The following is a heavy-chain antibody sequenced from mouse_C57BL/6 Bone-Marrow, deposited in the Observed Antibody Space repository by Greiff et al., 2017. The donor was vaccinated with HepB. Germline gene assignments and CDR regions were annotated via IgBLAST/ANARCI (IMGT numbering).Heavy chain of an antibody. D-gene: IGHD1-1*01. CDR3: TRRGTTVVANFDY. CDR1: GFTFSDAW. CDR2: IRNKANNHAT. J-gene: IGHJ2*01. Sequence: EVKVVESGGGLVQPGGSMKLSCAASGFTFSDAWMDWVRQSPEKGLEWVAEIRNKANNHATYYAESVKGRFTISREDSKSSVYLQMNSLRAEDTGIYYCTRRGTTVVANFDYWGQGTTLTVSS. V-gene: IGHV6-6*01.